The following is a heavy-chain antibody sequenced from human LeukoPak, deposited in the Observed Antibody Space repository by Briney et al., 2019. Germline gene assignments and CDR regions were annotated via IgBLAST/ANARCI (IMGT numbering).Heavy chain of an antibody. CDR1: GFTFDDYA. CDR2: ISSSSSYI. J-gene: IGHJ4*02. Sequence: GGSLRLSCAASGFTFDDYAMHWVRQAPGKGLEWVSSISSSSSYIYYADSVKSRFTISRDNAKNSLYLQMNSLRAEDTAVYYCARDYGDYFIDYWGQGTLVTVSS. V-gene: IGHV3-21*01. CDR3: ARDYGDYFIDY. D-gene: IGHD4-17*01.